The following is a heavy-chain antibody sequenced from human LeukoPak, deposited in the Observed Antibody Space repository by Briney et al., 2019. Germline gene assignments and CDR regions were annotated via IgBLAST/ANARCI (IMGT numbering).Heavy chain of an antibody. CDR1: GFTFSSHW. D-gene: IGHD1-26*01. V-gene: IGHV3-7*01. Sequence: GGSLRLSCAASGFTFSSHWMSWVRQAPGKGLEWVAIINQDESERYYVDSVKGRFTISRDNAKNSPFLRMNSLRGDDTAVYYCARDYGVVGAPRDYWGQGTLVTVSS. J-gene: IGHJ4*02. CDR2: INQDESER. CDR3: ARDYGVVGAPRDY.